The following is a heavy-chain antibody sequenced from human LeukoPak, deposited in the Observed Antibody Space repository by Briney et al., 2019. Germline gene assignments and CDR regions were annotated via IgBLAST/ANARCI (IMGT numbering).Heavy chain of an antibody. V-gene: IGHV1-69*05. CDR3: ARDLYLYGSGSYKY. J-gene: IGHJ4*02. D-gene: IGHD3-10*01. CDR1: GYTFTDYY. Sequence: SVKVSCKASGYTFTDYYMHWVRQAPGQGLEWMGRIIPIFGTANYAQKFQGRVTITTDESTSTAYMELSSLRSEDTAVYYCARDLYLYGSGSYKYWGQGTLVTVSS. CDR2: IIPIFGTA.